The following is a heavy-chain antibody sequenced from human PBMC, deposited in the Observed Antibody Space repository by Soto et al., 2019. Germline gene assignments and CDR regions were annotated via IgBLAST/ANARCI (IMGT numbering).Heavy chain of an antibody. V-gene: IGHV4-34*01. J-gene: IGHJ5*02. CDR2: INHSGST. Sequence: SETLSLTCAVYGGSFSGYYWSWIRQPPGKGLEWIGEINHSGSTNYNPSLKSRVTISVDTSKNQFSLKLTSVTAADAALYYCARDFFYCSDYTTNWSDPGGQETLFPVSS. CDR3: ARDFFYCSDYTTNWSDP. CDR1: GGSFSGYY. D-gene: IGHD2-15*01.